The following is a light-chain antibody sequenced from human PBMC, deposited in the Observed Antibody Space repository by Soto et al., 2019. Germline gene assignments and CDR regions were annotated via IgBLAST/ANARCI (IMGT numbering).Light chain of an antibody. CDR3: QQYNNWPPWT. V-gene: IGKV3-15*01. CDR1: QSVSSN. J-gene: IGKJ2*02. CDR2: GAS. Sequence: EIVMTQSPATLSVSPGERATLSCRASQSVSSNLAWYQQKPGQAPRLLIYGASTRATGIPARFSGSRSGTEFTLTISSLHSEDFAVYYCQQYNNWPPWTFGQGTNLEIK.